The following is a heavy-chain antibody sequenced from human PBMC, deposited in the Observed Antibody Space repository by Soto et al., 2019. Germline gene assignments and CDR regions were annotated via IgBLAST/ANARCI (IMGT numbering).Heavy chain of an antibody. Sequence: QVQLQESGPGLVKPSETLSLTCTVSGGSISGYYWSWIRQPPGKGLEWIGYMYNTGSTVYNPSFXXXVTISVDTPKNQFSLKLNSVTAADTAVYYCARDLWGYCGTDCYPLDVWGQGTTVTVSS. D-gene: IGHD2-21*02. CDR3: ARDLWGYCGTDCYPLDV. CDR2: MYNTGST. J-gene: IGHJ6*02. CDR1: GGSISGYY. V-gene: IGHV4-59*01.